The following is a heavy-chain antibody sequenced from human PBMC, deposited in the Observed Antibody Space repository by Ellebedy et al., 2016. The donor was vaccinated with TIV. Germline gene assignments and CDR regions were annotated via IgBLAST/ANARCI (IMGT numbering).Heavy chain of an antibody. CDR1: GFTFISYW. D-gene: IGHD3-22*01. J-gene: IGHJ4*02. CDR3: AKGRGGGSDSSAPRYYFDY. Sequence: PGGSLRLSCAASGFTFISYWMTWVRQAPGKGLEWVSGFSDSTYYADSVKGRFTISRDNSRNTLYLQMNSVRAEDTAIYYCAKGRGGGSDSSAPRYYFDYWGLGTLVTVSS. CDR2: FSDST. V-gene: IGHV3-23*01.